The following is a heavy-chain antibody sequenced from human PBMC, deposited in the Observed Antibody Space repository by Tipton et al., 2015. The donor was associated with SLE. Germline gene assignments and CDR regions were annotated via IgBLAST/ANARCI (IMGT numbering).Heavy chain of an antibody. Sequence: TLSLTCTVSGGSISSYYWSWIRQPPGKGLEWIGYIYYSGSTNYNPSLKSRVTISVDTSKNQFSLELSSVTAADTAVYYCAREPNSSPGYWGQGTLVTVSS. CDR2: IYYSGST. CDR1: GGSISSYY. D-gene: IGHD6-13*01. V-gene: IGHV4-59*01. J-gene: IGHJ4*02. CDR3: AREPNSSPGY.